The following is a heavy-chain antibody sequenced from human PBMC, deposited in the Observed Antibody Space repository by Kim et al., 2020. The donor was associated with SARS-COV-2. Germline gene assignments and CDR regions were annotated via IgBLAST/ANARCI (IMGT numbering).Heavy chain of an antibody. D-gene: IGHD3-22*01. V-gene: IGHV1-69*01. Sequence: KFQGRVTITADESTSTAYMELSSLRSEDTAVYYCARDRYYDSSGYGAFDIWGQGTMVTVSS. J-gene: IGHJ3*02. CDR3: ARDRYYDSSGYGAFDI.